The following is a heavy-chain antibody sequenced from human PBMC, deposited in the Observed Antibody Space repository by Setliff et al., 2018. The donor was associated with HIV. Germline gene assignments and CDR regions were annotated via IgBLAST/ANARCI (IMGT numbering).Heavy chain of an antibody. CDR1: GGSLSGYY. Sequence: PSETLSLTCAVYGGSLSGYYWSWIRQSPGKGLEWIGEINHRGSTNYNPSFKSRVTISPDTSKNQFSLKMNSATAADTAVYYCATWRGVGATAWGQGTLVTVSS. CDR3: ATWRGVGATA. D-gene: IGHD1-26*01. CDR2: INHRGST. J-gene: IGHJ4*02. V-gene: IGHV4-34*01.